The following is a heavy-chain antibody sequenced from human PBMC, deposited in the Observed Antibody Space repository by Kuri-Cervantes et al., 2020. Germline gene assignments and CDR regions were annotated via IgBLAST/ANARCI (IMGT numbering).Heavy chain of an antibody. V-gene: IGHV2-70*12. J-gene: IGHJ4*02. CDR2: IDWDDDK. CDR3: AHSHYYGSGSYCNFDY. CDR1: GFSLSTSGMC. D-gene: IGHD3-10*01. Sequence: SGPTLVKPTQTLTLTCTFSGFSLSTSGMCVSWIRQPPGKALEWLALIDWDDDKYYSTSLKTRLTISKDTSKNQVVLTMTNMDPVDTATYYCAHSHYYGSGSYCNFDYWGQGTLVTVSS.